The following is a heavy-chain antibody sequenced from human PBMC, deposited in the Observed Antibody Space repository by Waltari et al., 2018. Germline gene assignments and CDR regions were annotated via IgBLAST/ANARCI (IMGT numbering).Heavy chain of an antibody. J-gene: IGHJ4*02. V-gene: IGHV3-7*01. Sequence: EVQLVDSGGGLVQPGGSLILSCSASGFTLSNDWMTWVRQAPGKGLEWVANINQDGSEKYSVESVKGRFTISRDNAKNSLYLQLNSLRADDTAVYYCTRGGDDSSWYWRNWGQGTLVTVSS. CDR1: GFTLSNDW. CDR3: TRGGDDSSWYWRN. D-gene: IGHD6-13*01. CDR2: INQDGSEK.